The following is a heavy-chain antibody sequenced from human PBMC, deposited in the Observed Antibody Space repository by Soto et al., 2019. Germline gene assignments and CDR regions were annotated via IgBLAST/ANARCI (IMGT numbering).Heavy chain of an antibody. D-gene: IGHD2-21*02. J-gene: IGHJ4*02. Sequence: GGSLRLSCAASGFTFSSYWMSWVRQAPGKGLEWVANIKQDGSEKYYVDSVKGRFTISRDNAKNSLYLQMNSLRAEDTAVYYCARHHNCGGDCWNYFDYWGQGTLVTISS. V-gene: IGHV3-7*01. CDR2: IKQDGSEK. CDR3: ARHHNCGGDCWNYFDY. CDR1: GFTFSSYW.